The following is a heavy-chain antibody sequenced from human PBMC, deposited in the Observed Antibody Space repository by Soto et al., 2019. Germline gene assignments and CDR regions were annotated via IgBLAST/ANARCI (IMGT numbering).Heavy chain of an antibody. J-gene: IGHJ4*02. CDR2: ITPLFGTP. D-gene: IGHD3-22*01. V-gene: IGHV1-69*13. Sequence: SVKVSCKASGGTFNKYAIDWVRQAPGQGLEWMGGITPLFGTPNYAQRFQGRVTISADEVTSTAYMELRSLRSDDTGVYYCARQFDYDTSGYYYAYWGQGTLVTVSS. CDR3: ARQFDYDTSGYYYAY. CDR1: GGTFNKYA.